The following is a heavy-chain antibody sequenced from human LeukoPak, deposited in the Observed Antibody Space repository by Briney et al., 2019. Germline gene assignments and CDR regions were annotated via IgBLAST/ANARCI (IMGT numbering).Heavy chain of an antibody. D-gene: IGHD6-19*01. CDR3: ARSKQWLVGRFDY. CDR2: IYYSGST. V-gene: IGHV4-59*01. CDR1: GGSISSYY. J-gene: IGHJ4*02. Sequence: SETLSLTCTVSGGSISSYYWSWIRQPRGRGLEWIGYIYYSGSTNYNPSLKSRVTISVDTSKNQFSLKLSSVTAADTAVYYCARSKQWLVGRFDYWGQGTLVTVSS.